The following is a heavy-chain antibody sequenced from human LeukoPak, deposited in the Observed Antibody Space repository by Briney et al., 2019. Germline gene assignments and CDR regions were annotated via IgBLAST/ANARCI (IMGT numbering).Heavy chain of an antibody. V-gene: IGHV4-39*01. CDR1: GGSISSSSYY. D-gene: IGHD2-2*01. J-gene: IGHJ4*02. Sequence: SETLSLTCTVSGGSISSSSYYWGWIRQPPGKGLEWIGSIYYSGSTYYNPSLKSRVTISVDTFKNQFSLKLSSVTAADTAVYYCARSRSRDCSSNSCYSYGLDYWGQGTLVTVSS. CDR2: IYYSGST. CDR3: ARSRSRDCSSNSCYSYGLDY.